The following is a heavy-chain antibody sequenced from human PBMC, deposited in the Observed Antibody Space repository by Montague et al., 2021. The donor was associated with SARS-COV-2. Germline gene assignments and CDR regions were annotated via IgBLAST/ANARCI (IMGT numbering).Heavy chain of an antibody. V-gene: IGHV3-23*01. J-gene: IGHJ4*02. D-gene: IGHD4-17*01. CDR2: VNGIDTHT. CDR1: GFTFSNYP. Sequence: SLRLSCAASGFTFSNYPMSWVRQAPGKGLEWVAGVNGIDTHTYYADTVKGRFTISRDNSKNTLFLQLNSLRAEDTAVYYCAKWMMDYGDWRGFFDYWGQGTLVTVSS. CDR3: AKWMMDYGDWRGFFDY.